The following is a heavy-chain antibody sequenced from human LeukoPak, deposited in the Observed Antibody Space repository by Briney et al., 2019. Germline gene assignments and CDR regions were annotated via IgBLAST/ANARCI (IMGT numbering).Heavy chain of an antibody. CDR1: RFTFSDYF. CDR3: ARGGTGYSTQTWLNFDY. CDR2: IYYIGGT. D-gene: IGHD3/OR15-3a*01. Sequence: GSLRLSCAASRFTFSDYFMSWIRQPPGKGLEWIGNIYYIGGTNYNPSLKSRVTISIDTSKNQFSLKLSSVTAADTAVYYCARGGTGYSTQTWLNFDYWGQGTLVTVSS. V-gene: IGHV4-59*01. J-gene: IGHJ4*02.